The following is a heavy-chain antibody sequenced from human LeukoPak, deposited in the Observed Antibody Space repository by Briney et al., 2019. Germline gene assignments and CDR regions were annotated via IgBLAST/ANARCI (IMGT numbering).Heavy chain of an antibody. D-gene: IGHD1-26*01. V-gene: IGHV3-21*01. CDR3: ASVAWELLDY. Sequence: GGSLRLSCAASGFTSSDYWMHWVRQAPGKGLEWVSSISSSSSYIYYADSVKGRFTIPRDNAKNSLYLQMNSLRAEDTAVYYCASVAWELLDYWGQGTLVTVSS. CDR1: GFTSSDYW. J-gene: IGHJ4*02. CDR2: ISSSSSYI.